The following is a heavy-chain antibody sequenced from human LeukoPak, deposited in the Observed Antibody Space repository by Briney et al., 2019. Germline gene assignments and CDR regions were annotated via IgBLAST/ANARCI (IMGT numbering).Heavy chain of an antibody. CDR1: GFAFSSYA. CDR3: AKDHPDWGSSFQY. CDR2: IPGGGGST. Sequence: GGSLRLSCAASGFAFSSYAMNWVRQAPGKGLEWVSAIPGGGGSTYYADSVKGRFTISRDNSKNTLYLQMNSLRDEDTAVYYCAKDHPDWGSSFQYWGQGTLVTVSS. V-gene: IGHV3-23*01. D-gene: IGHD7-27*01. J-gene: IGHJ4*02.